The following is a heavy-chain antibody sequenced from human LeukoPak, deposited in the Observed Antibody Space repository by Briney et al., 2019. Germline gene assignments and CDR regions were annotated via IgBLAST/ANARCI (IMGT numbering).Heavy chain of an antibody. CDR3: ARLNNDILTGYPFDY. D-gene: IGHD3-9*01. CDR1: GGSISSSSYY. CDR2: IYYSGST. V-gene: IGHV4-39*01. J-gene: IGHJ4*02. Sequence: SETLSLTCTVSGGSISSSSYYWGWVRQPRGKGLEWIGSIYYSGSTYYNPSLKSRVTISVDTSKNQFSLKLSSVTAADTAVYYCARLNNDILTGYPFDYWGQGTLITVSS.